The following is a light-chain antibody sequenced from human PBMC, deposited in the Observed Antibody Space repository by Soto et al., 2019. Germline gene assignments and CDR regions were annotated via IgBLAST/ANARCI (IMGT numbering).Light chain of an antibody. CDR3: QQYSSSRT. V-gene: IGKV3-20*01. CDR2: GAS. CDR1: QNVYTN. Sequence: ETVMTQSPATLSVSPGETATLSCRASQNVYTNLAWYQQKPGQAPKLLMYGASSRATGVPARFSGSGSGTDFTITITRLEHEDFAVYYCQQYSSSRTFGQGTKVDIK. J-gene: IGKJ1*01.